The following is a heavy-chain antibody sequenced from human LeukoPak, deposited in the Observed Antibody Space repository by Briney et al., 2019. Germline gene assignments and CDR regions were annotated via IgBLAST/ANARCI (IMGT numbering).Heavy chain of an antibody. CDR2: IYYSGST. Sequence: SETLSLTCTVSGGSISSYYWSWIRQPPGKGLEWIGYIYYSGSTNYNPSLKSRVTISLDTSKNQFSLKLNSVTAADTAVYYCAGGGDSGGYYYPMFDYWGQGTLVTVSS. D-gene: IGHD3-22*01. CDR1: GGSISSYY. CDR3: AGGGDSGGYYYPMFDY. V-gene: IGHV4-59*01. J-gene: IGHJ4*02.